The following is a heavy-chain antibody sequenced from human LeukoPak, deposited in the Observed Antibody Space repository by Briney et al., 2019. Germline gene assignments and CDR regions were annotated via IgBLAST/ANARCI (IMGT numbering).Heavy chain of an antibody. CDR1: GFTFSSHS. J-gene: IGHJ3*02. V-gene: IGHV3-48*04. CDR3: ARALGYSYQGWHDAFDM. CDR2: ISSSSSSR. D-gene: IGHD5-18*01. Sequence: GGSLRLSCAASGFTFSSHSMSWVRQAPGKGLEWVSYISSSSSSRYYADSVKGRFTISRDNAKNSLYLQMNSLRAEDTAVYHCARALGYSYQGWHDAFDMWGQGTMVTVSS.